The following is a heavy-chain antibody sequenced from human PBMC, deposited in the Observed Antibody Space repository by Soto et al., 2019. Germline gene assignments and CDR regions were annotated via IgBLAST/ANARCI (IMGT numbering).Heavy chain of an antibody. CDR3: ARYSAYRGHFDF. CDR2: IFHSGST. V-gene: IGHV4-30-2*01. D-gene: IGHD4-4*01. CDR1: GGSISSDGHA. J-gene: IGHJ4*01. Sequence: SETLSLTCAVSGGSISSDGHAWSWIRQPPGKGLELIASIFHSGSTYYNPSLKTRVTILVDGYNNQFSLRLRSVTAADTAGYYCARYSAYRGHFDFWGHGALVTVSS.